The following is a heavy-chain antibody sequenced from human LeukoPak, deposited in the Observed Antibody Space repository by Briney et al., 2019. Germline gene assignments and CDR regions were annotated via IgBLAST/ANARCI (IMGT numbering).Heavy chain of an antibody. Sequence: GGSLRLSCAASGFTSTTYGMHWVRQAPGKGLEWVAAISNDGSNKYYADSVKGRFTISRDNSKNTVYLQMDSLRADDTAVYYCAGKPYGLGSYYNNWFDPWGQGTLVTVSS. CDR2: ISNDGSNK. CDR3: AGKPYGLGSYYNNWFDP. D-gene: IGHD3-10*01. V-gene: IGHV3-30*03. CDR1: GFTSTTYG. J-gene: IGHJ5*02.